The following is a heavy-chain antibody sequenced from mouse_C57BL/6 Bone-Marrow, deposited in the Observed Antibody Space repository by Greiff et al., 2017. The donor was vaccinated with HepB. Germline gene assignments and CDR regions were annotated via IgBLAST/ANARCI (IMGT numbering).Heavy chain of an antibody. CDR3: AREDYDVFAY. J-gene: IGHJ3*01. D-gene: IGHD2-4*01. CDR2: IYPRSGNT. V-gene: IGHV1-81*01. Sequence: VQLQQSGAELARPGASVKLSCKASGYTFTSYGISWVKQRTGQGLEWIGEIYPRSGNTYYNEKFKGKATLTEDKSSSTAYMELRSQTSEDSAVYFCAREDYDVFAYWGQGTLVTVSA. CDR1: GYTFTSYG.